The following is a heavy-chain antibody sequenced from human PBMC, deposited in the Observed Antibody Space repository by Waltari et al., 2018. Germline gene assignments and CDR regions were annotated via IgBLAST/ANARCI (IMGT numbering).Heavy chain of an antibody. V-gene: IGHV3-21*02. CDR2: ISSTSSDI. D-gene: IGHD6-13*01. CDR1: GFTFNLYT. CDR3: AGGYSSYYGMDV. Sequence: EVQLVESGGGLVKPGGSLRLFCAASGFTFNLYTRNWVRQEPGKGLEWVSSISSTSSDIYYADSVKGRFTISRDNAKSSLYLQLNSLRAEDTAVYYCAGGYSSYYGMDVWGQGTTVTVSS. J-gene: IGHJ6*02.